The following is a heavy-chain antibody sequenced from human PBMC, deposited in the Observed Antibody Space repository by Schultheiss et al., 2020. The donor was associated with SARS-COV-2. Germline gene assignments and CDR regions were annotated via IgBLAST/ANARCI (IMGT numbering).Heavy chain of an antibody. CDR3: ARFGAGKVYYYYGMDV. Sequence: GGSLRLSCTASGFTFGDYAMSWVRQAPGKGLEWVGFIRSKAYGGTTEYAASVKGRFTISRDDSKNSLYLQMNSLRAEDTAVYSCARFGAGKVYYYYGMDVWGQGTTVTVSS. CDR2: IRSKAYGGTT. J-gene: IGHJ6*02. V-gene: IGHV3-49*04. D-gene: IGHD3-10*01. CDR1: GFTFGDYA.